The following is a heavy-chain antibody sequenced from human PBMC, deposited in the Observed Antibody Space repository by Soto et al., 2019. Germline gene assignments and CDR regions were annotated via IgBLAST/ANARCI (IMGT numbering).Heavy chain of an antibody. CDR3: ARASGDSSGYYRSVGLTRWGRYYYYGMDV. V-gene: IGHV1-69*13. CDR2: IIPIFGTA. CDR1: GGTFSSYA. D-gene: IGHD3-22*01. J-gene: IGHJ6*02. Sequence: GASVKVSCKASGGTFSSYAISWVRQAPGQGLEWMGGIIPIFGTANYAQKFQGRVTITADESTSTAYMELSSLRSEDTAVYYCARASGDSSGYYRSVGLTRWGRYYYYGMDVWGQGTTVTVSS.